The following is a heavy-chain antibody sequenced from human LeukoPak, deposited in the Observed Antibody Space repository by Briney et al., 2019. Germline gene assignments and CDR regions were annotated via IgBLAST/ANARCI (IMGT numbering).Heavy chain of an antibody. CDR1: GGSISSGGYY. CDR3: ASHMVREPFDY. D-gene: IGHD3-10*01. CDR2: IYHSGST. V-gene: IGHV4-30-2*01. Sequence: PSETLSLTCTVSGGSISSGGYYWSWIRQPPGKGLEWIGYIYHSGSTYYNPSLKSRVTISVDTSKNQFSLKLSSVTAADTAVYYCASHMVREPFDYWGQGTLVTVSS. J-gene: IGHJ4*02.